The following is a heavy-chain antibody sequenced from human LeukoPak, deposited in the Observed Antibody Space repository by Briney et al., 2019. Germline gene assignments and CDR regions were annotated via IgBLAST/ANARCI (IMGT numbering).Heavy chain of an antibody. V-gene: IGHV3-23*01. CDR2: ISGSGDST. J-gene: IGHJ4*02. CDR3: ASYLRNWNYVGLDY. CDR1: GFTFSSYA. Sequence: GGYLRLSCAASGFTFSSYAMSWVRQAPGKGLEWVSVISGSGDSTYSANSVKGRFTISRDNSKNTLYLQMNRLRAEDTAVYYCASYLRNWNYVGLDYWGQGTLVTVSS. D-gene: IGHD1-7*01.